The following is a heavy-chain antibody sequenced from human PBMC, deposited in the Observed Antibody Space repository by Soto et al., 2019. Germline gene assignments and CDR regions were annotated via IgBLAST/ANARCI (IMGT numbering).Heavy chain of an antibody. CDR1: GYTFTGYY. CDR3: ARDWSSSGWYGEYYFDY. J-gene: IGHJ4*02. CDR2: INPNSGGT. Sequence: VASVKVSCKASGYTFTGYYMHWVRQAPGQGLEWMGWINPNSGGTNYAQKFQGWVTMTRDTSISTAYMELSRLRSDDTAVYYCARDWSSSGWYGEYYFDYWGQGTLVTVSS. V-gene: IGHV1-2*04. D-gene: IGHD6-19*01.